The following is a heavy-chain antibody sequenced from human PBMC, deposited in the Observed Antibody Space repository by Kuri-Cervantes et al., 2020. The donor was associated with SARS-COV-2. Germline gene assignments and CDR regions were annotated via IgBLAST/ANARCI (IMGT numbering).Heavy chain of an antibody. Sequence: GGSLRLSCAASGFTFRSYGMNWVRQAPGKGLEWVSYISSGSTYIFYADSVKGRFTISRDNAKNSLYLYMNSLRAEDTAVYYCARDHDILTGNSPGYYGMDVWGQGTTVTVSS. CDR1: GFTFRSYG. CDR3: ARDHDILTGNSPGYYGMDV. CDR2: ISSGSTYI. V-gene: IGHV3-21*06. J-gene: IGHJ6*02. D-gene: IGHD3-9*01.